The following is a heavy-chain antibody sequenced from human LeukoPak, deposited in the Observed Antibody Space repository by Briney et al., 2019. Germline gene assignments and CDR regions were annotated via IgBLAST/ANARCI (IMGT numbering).Heavy chain of an antibody. CDR3: AKDMIVVVMEYYSDY. J-gene: IGHJ4*02. D-gene: IGHD3-22*01. Sequence: GGSLRLSCAASGFTFSSYAMSWVRQAPGKGLEWVSAISGSGGSTYYADSVKGRFTISRDNSKNTLYLQMNSLRAEDTAVYYCAKDMIVVVMEYYSDYWGQGTLVTVSS. CDR2: ISGSGGST. V-gene: IGHV3-23*01. CDR1: GFTFSSYA.